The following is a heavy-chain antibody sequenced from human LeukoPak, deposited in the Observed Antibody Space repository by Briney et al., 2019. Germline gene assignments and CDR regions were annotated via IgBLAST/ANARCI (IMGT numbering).Heavy chain of an antibody. J-gene: IGHJ4*02. CDR1: GGSISSSCYY. CDR2: IYYSGST. D-gene: IGHD5-12*01. V-gene: IGHV4-61*05. CDR3: ARWSGYDWGRFFFVDY. Sequence: PSETLSLTCPVSGGSISSSCYYWGWIRPPPGKGLAWIGYIYYSGSTNYNHSLKSRVTISVDTSKNQFSLKLSSVTAADTAVYYCARWSGYDWGRFFFVDYWGQGTLVTVSS.